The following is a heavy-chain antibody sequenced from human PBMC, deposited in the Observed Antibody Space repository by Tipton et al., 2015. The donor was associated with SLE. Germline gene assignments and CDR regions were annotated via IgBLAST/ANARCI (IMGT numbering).Heavy chain of an antibody. D-gene: IGHD2-21*02. CDR1: GFTFNAYY. J-gene: IGHJ5*02. CDR2: INPHSGGT. CDR3: ARDQGRSALSRAAIPNWFDL. Sequence: QLVQSGAEVKKPGASVKVSCKASGFTFNAYYLHWVRQAPGQRPEWLGWINPHSGGTDYPQKFQGRVTMTRDTSISTAYMELRRLTSDDTAVYYCARDQGRSALSRAAIPNWFDLWGQGTLVTVSS. V-gene: IGHV1-2*02.